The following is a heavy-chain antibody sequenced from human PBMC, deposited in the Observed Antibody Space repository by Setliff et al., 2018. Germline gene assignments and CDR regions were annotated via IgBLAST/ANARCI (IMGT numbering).Heavy chain of an antibody. CDR1: GDSMSFSY. J-gene: IGHJ5*02. V-gene: IGHV4-59*01. CDR3: AKWRGEMES. D-gene: IGHD3-3*01. CDR2: IYYSGST. Sequence: PSETLSLTCSASGDSMSFSYWSWIRQPPGKGLEWIGYIYYSGSTDSHPSPKSLVSISIDTSKNQFSLKVRSVTAGGKAIYSCAKWRGEMESWGQGILVTVSS.